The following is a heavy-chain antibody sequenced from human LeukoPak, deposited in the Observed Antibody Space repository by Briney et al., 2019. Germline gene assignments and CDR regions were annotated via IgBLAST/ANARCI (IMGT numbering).Heavy chain of an antibody. CDR1: GGSISSGGYY. Sequence: PSQTLSLTCTVSGGSISSGGYYWSWTRQHPGKGLEWIGYIYYSGSTYYNPSLKSRVTISVDTSKNQFSLKLSSVTAADTAVYYCAALRRELLRWADYYYYYMDVWGKGTTVTVSS. CDR3: AALRRELLRWADYYYYYMDV. V-gene: IGHV4-31*03. D-gene: IGHD1-26*01. CDR2: IYYSGST. J-gene: IGHJ6*03.